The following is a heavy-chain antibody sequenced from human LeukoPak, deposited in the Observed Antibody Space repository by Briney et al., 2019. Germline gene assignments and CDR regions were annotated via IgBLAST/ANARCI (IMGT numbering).Heavy chain of an antibody. CDR1: GGSISSYY. Sequence: SETLSLTYTVSGGSISSYYWSWIRQPPGKGLEWIGYIYYSGSTNYNPSLKSRVTISVDTSKNQFSLKLSSVTAADMAVYYCATSVTFGGVIASYYYYGMDVWGKGTTVTVSS. CDR3: ATSVTFGGVIASYYYYGMDV. CDR2: IYYSGST. D-gene: IGHD3-16*02. J-gene: IGHJ6*04. V-gene: IGHV4-59*01.